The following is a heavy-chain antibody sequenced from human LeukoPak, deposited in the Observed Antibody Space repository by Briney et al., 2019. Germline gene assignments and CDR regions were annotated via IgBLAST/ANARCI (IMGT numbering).Heavy chain of an antibody. CDR1: GFTFSSYE. Sequence: PGGSLRLSCAASGFTFSSYEMNWVRQAPGKGLEWVSYISSSGSTIYYADSVKGRFTISRDNAKNSLYLQMNSLRAEDTAVYYCARDREDSSGYYYGDRWFDPWGQGTLVTVSS. J-gene: IGHJ5*02. V-gene: IGHV3-48*03. D-gene: IGHD3-22*01. CDR3: ARDREDSSGYYYGDRWFDP. CDR2: ISSSGSTI.